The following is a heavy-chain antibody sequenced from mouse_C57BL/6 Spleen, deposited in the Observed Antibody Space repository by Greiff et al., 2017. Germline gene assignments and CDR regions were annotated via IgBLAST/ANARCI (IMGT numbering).Heavy chain of an antibody. CDR2: IDPSDSET. Sequence: VQLQQPGAELVRPGSSVKLSCKASGYTFTSYWMHWVKQRPIQGLEWIGNIDPSDSETHYNQKFKDKATLTVDKSSSTAYMQLSSLTSEDSAVYDCARGIYYGSSPYAMDYWGQGTSVTVSS. CDR3: ARGIYYGSSPYAMDY. J-gene: IGHJ4*01. D-gene: IGHD1-1*01. CDR1: GYTFTSYW. V-gene: IGHV1-52*01.